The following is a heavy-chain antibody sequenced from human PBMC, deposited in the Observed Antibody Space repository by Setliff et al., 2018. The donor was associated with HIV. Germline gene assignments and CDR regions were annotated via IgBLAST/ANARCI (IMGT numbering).Heavy chain of an antibody. CDR1: GYTFTSYA. V-gene: IGHV7-4-1*02. CDR3: ARDGGNFWSGPSLYYYYYYYMDV. Sequence: ASVKVSCKASGYTFTSYAMNWVRQAPGQGLEWMGWINTNAGNPTYAQGFTGRFVFSLDTSVSTAYLQISSLKAEDTAVYYCARDGGNFWSGPSLYYYYYYYMDVWGKGTTVTVSS. J-gene: IGHJ6*03. CDR2: INTNAGNP. D-gene: IGHD3-3*01.